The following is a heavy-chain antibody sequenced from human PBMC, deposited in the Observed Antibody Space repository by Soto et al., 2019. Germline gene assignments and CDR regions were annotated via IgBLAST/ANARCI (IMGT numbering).Heavy chain of an antibody. Sequence: ASVKVSCKASGYNFTTYGISWVRQAPGQGLEWMGWISGDNVNTKSAQKIQGRITMTTDTSAGTAYMELRSLRSDDTAVYFCATEGQQQAQETYYYFYGMDIWGQGTTVTVSS. V-gene: IGHV1-18*04. CDR3: ATEGQQQAQETYYYFYGMDI. CDR1: GYNFTTYG. CDR2: ISGDNVNT. D-gene: IGHD6-13*01. J-gene: IGHJ6*02.